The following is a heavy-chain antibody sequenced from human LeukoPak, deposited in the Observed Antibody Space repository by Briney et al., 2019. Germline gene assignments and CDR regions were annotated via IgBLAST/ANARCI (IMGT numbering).Heavy chain of an antibody. D-gene: IGHD3-3*01. CDR3: AKVHYDFWSGYLY. CDR2: ISGSGGST. V-gene: IGHV3-23*01. Sequence: PGGTLRLSCAASGFTFSSYAMSWVRQAPGKGLEWVSAISGSGGSTYYADSVKGRFTISRDNSKNTLYLQMNSLRAEDTAVYYCAKVHYDFWSGYLYWGQGTLVTVSS. J-gene: IGHJ4*02. CDR1: GFTFSSYA.